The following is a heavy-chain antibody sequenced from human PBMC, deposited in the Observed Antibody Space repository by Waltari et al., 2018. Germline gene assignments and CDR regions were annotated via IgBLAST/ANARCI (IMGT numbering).Heavy chain of an antibody. CDR2: IRNKANRYAT. V-gene: IGHV3-73*02. Sequence: EVQLVESGGGLVQPGGSLKLSCAASGFTFSGSTMHWVRQASGKGLGWVGRIRNKANRYATGYAVSVKGRFTISRDDSKNTAYLEMNSLKTEDTAVYYCSTMGETSGYWGQGTLVTVSS. D-gene: IGHD3-16*01. CDR3: STMGETSGY. J-gene: IGHJ4*02. CDR1: GFTFSGST.